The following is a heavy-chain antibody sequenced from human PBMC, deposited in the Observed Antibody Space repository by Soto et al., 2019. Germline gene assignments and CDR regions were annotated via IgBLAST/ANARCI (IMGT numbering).Heavy chain of an antibody. CDR1: GGSFSGYY. CDR3: ARGSDSSNH. D-gene: IGHD3-22*01. J-gene: IGHJ5*02. CDR2: INHSGCT. V-gene: IGHV4-34*01. Sequence: PSETLSLTCVVYGGSFSGYYWSWIRQPPGKGLEWIGEINHSGCTSYNPSLKSRATIPVDTSKNQFSLKLSSVTAADTAVYYCARGSDSSNHWGQGTLVTDSS.